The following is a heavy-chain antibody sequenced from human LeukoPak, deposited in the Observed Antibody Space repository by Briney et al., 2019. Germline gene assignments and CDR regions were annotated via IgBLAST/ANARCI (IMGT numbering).Heavy chain of an antibody. CDR3: ARVSGSCLDY. CDR1: GGSISSGSYY. V-gene: IGHV4-61*02. CDR2: IYTSGST. J-gene: IGHJ4*02. D-gene: IGHD1-26*01. Sequence: PSQILSLTCTVSGGSISSGSYYWSWIRQPAGKGLEWIGRIYTSGSTNYNPSLKSRVTISVDTSKNQFSLKLSSVTAADTAVYYCARVSGSCLDYWGQGTLVTVSS.